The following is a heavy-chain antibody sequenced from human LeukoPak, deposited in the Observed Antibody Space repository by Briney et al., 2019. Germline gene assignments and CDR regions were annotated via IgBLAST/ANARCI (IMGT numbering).Heavy chain of an antibody. CDR1: GFTFSSSA. CDR3: AKQLGYCSDGSCYFPY. J-gene: IGHJ4*02. Sequence: GGSLRLPCAASGFTFSSSAMSWVRQAPGKGLEWVSAISNNGGYTYYADSVQGRFTISRDNSKSTLCLQMNSLRAEDTALYYCAKQLGYCSDGSCYFPYWGQGTLVTVSS. D-gene: IGHD2-15*01. CDR2: ISNNGGYT. V-gene: IGHV3-23*01.